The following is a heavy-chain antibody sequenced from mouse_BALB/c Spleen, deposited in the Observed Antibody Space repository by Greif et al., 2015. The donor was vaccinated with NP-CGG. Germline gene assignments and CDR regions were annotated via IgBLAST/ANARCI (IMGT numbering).Heavy chain of an antibody. D-gene: IGHD3-3*01. V-gene: IGHV14-3*02. J-gene: IGHJ2*01. Sequence: VQLKQSGAELVKPGASVKLSCTASGFNIKDTHMHWVKQRPEQGLEWIGRIDPANGNTKYDPKFQGKATITADTSSNTAYLQLSSLTSEDTAVYYCAGTYFDYWGQGTTLTVSS. CDR3: AGTYFDY. CDR1: GFNIKDTH. CDR2: IDPANGNT.